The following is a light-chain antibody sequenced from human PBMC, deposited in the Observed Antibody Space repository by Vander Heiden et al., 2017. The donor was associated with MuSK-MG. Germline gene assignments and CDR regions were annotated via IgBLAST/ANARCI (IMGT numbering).Light chain of an antibody. Sequence: EIVLTQSPGTLSLSPGERATLSCRASQSVSSSYLAWYQQKPGQAPRLLIYGASSRATGIPDRFSASGPGTDFTLTISRLKPEDFAVYYCQRDAGSRITFGQGTRLEIK. J-gene: IGKJ5*01. CDR1: QSVSSSY. CDR2: GAS. CDR3: QRDAGSRIT. V-gene: IGKV3-20*01.